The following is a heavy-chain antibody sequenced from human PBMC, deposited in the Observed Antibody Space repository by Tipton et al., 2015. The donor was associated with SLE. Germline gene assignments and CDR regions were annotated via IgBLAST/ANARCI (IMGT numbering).Heavy chain of an antibody. V-gene: IGHV4-34*01. CDR1: GGSFSGYY. J-gene: IGHJ4*02. CDR3: ARIRPGHGDPFDF. CDR2: INHSGST. D-gene: IGHD3-3*01. Sequence: TLSLTCAVYGGSFSGYYWSWIRQPPGKGLEWIGDINHSGSTNYNPSLKSRVTMSVDTSQKQFSLKLTSVTAADTAVYYCARIRPGHGDPFDFWGQGALVTVSS.